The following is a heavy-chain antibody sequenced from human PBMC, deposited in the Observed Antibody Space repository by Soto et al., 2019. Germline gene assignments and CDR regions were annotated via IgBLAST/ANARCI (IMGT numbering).Heavy chain of an antibody. J-gene: IGHJ6*03. CDR3: VRDSGEQLARRGFYYYYMDV. CDR2: ILSSGGSI. D-gene: IGHD6-6*01. Sequence: GSLRLSCAASGVTFSSFSFNWVRQAPGKGLEWVSFILSSGGSIYYADSVKGRFTISRDNAKNSLYLQMNSLKDEDTAVYYCVRDSGEQLARRGFYYYYMDVWGKGTTVTVSS. V-gene: IGHV3-21*01. CDR1: GVTFSSFS.